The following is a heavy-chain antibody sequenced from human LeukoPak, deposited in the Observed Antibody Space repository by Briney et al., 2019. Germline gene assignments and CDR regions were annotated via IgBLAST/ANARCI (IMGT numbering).Heavy chain of an antibody. CDR2: NYPGDSDT. CDR3: ARYQRWSGDPLDY. D-gene: IGHD2-21*02. Sequence: LGESLKIFCCGSGYSFSSYCNGWGRQMPGKGLEWRVSNYPGDSDTRYSPSFQGQVTISADKSNNHAYLQWSSLKASDTAMYYCARYQRWSGDPLDYRGQRNLVTASS. V-gene: IGHV5-51*01. J-gene: IGHJ4*02. CDR1: GYSFSSYC.